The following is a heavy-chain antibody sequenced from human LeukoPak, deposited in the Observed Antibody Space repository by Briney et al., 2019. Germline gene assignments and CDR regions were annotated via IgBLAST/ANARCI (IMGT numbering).Heavy chain of an antibody. D-gene: IGHD4-17*01. CDR1: GGSFSGYY. J-gene: IGHJ4*02. Sequence: PSETLSLTCAVYGGSFSGYYWSWIRQPPGNGLEGIGEINHSGSTNYNPSLKSRVTISVDTSKNQFSLKLSSVTAADTAVYYCARARYGDYPYDYWGQGTLVTVSS. CDR2: INHSGST. CDR3: ARARYGDYPYDY. V-gene: IGHV4-34*01.